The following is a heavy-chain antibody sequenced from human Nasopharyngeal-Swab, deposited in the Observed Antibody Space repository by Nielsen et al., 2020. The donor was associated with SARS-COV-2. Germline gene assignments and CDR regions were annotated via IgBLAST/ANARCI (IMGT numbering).Heavy chain of an antibody. V-gene: IGHV4-61*02. J-gene: IGHJ5*02. Sequence: SETLSLTCSVSGGSISSGEYYWSWIRQPAGKGLEWIGRIYTGGSTNHNPSLKSRVTISVDTSKNQFSLKPSSVTATDTALYYCAREELGGDYNWFEPWGQGTLVTFSS. CDR2: IYTGGST. CDR3: AREELGGDYNWFEP. CDR1: GGSISSGEYY. D-gene: IGHD4-17*01.